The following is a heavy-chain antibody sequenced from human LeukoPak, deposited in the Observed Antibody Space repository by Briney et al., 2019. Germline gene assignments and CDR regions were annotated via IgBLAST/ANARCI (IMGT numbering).Heavy chain of an antibody. CDR2: IKQDGSEK. D-gene: IGHD3-3*01. CDR1: RFTFSSYW. V-gene: IGHV3-7*03. J-gene: IGHJ4*02. CDR3: ARDLFYSTLDY. Sequence: GGSLRPSCAASRFTFSSYWMTWVRQAPGKGLEWVANIKQDGSEKYYVDSVKGRFTISRDNAKNSLYLQMNSLRVEDTAVYYCARDLFYSTLDYWGQGTPVTVSS.